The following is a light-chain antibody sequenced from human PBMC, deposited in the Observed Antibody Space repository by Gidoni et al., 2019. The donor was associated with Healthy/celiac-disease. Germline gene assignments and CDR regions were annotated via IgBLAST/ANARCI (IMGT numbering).Light chain of an antibody. Sequence: QSALTQPASVSGSPGQPITISCTVTSSDVGSYNIVSWYQQHPGKAPKLMIYEGSKRPSGVSNRFSGSKSGNTASLTISGLQAEDEADYYCCSYAGSSTFMVFGGGTKLTVL. V-gene: IGLV2-23*03. CDR1: SSDVGSYNI. J-gene: IGLJ3*02. CDR3: CSYAGSSTFMV. CDR2: EGS.